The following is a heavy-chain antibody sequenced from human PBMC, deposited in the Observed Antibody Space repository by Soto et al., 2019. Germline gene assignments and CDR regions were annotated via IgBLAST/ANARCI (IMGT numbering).Heavy chain of an antibody. CDR2: IYHSGST. J-gene: IGHJ5*02. V-gene: IGHV4-4*02. Sequence: LSLTCAVSGGSISSSNWWSWVRQPPGKGLEWIGEIYHSGSTNYNPSLKSRVTMSVDTSKNQLSLKLSSVTAADTAVYYCARLHCNGPACVLLDTWAQGTLVPVSS. D-gene: IGHD2-15*01. CDR3: ARLHCNGPACVLLDT. CDR1: GGSISSSNW.